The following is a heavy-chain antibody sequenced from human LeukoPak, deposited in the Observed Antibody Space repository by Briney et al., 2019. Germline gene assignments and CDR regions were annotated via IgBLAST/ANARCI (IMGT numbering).Heavy chain of an antibody. Sequence: PGGSLRLSCAASGFTFSDFGMHWVRQAPGKGLEWISYINSVGGTTFYADSVKGRFTISRDNAKNTLYLQMDSLRAEDAAIYYCARSIMYGDHGEDIWGQGTVVAVSS. J-gene: IGHJ3*02. CDR1: GFTFSDFG. CDR2: INSVGGTT. V-gene: IGHV3-48*03. CDR3: ARSIMYGDHGEDI. D-gene: IGHD4-17*01.